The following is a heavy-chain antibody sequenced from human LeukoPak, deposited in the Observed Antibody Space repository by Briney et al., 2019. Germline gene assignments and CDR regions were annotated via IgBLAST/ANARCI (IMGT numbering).Heavy chain of an antibody. J-gene: IGHJ4*02. CDR3: ARGGTPTSHSLTAIDY. V-gene: IGHV4-34*01. CDR2: INHSGST. D-gene: IGHD7-27*01. CDR1: GGSFSGYY. Sequence: SETLSLTCAVYGGSFSGYYWSWIRQPPVKGLEWIGEINHSGSTNYNPSLKSRVTISVDTSKNQFSLKLSSVTAADTAVYYCARGGTPTSHSLTAIDYWGQGTLVTVSS.